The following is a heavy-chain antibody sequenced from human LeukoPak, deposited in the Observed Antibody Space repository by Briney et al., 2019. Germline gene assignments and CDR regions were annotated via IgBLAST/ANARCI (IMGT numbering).Heavy chain of an antibody. CDR2: IIPIFGTA. J-gene: IGHJ4*02. D-gene: IGHD6-19*01. CDR1: GYTFTSYY. CDR3: ARDGIAVAGPFDY. Sequence: SVKVSCKASGYTFTSYYMHWVRQAPGQGLEWMGGIIPIFGTANYAQKFQGRVTITADESTSTAYMELSSLRSEDTAVYYCARDGIAVAGPFDYWGQGTLVTVSS. V-gene: IGHV1-69*13.